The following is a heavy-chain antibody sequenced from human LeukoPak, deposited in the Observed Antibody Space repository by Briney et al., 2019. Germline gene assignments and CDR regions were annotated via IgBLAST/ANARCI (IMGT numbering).Heavy chain of an antibody. CDR2: ISGSGGST. D-gene: IGHD3-16*01. CDR1: GLTFSNYA. Sequence: PGRSLRLSCAASGLTFSNYAMSCVRQAPGKGLEWVSAISGSGGSTYYADSVKGSFTISRDNSKNTLYLQMSSLRAEDTAVYYCAKDLRGDYYFDYRGQGTLVTVSS. J-gene: IGHJ4*02. CDR3: AKDLRGDYYFDY. V-gene: IGHV3-23*01.